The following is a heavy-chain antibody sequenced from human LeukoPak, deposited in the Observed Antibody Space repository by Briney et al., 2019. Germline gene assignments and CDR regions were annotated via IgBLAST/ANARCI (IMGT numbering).Heavy chain of an antibody. J-gene: IGHJ4*02. CDR3: AKDQWKGVVRGVYDY. D-gene: IGHD3-10*01. CDR1: GFTFSSYA. Sequence: AGGSLRLSCAASGFTFSSYAMSWVRQAPGKGLEWVSAISGSGGSTYYADSVKGRFTISRDNSKNTLYLQMNSLRAEDTAVYYCAKDQWKGVVRGVYDYWGQGTLVTVSS. V-gene: IGHV3-23*01. CDR2: ISGSGGST.